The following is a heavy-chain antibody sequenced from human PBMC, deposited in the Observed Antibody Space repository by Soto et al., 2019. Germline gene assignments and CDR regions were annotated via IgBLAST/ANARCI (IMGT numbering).Heavy chain of an antibody. CDR3: AKVAYDFWSGKDYGMDV. CDR2: ISGSGGST. CDR1: GFTFSSYA. J-gene: IGHJ6*02. D-gene: IGHD3-3*01. V-gene: IGHV3-23*01. Sequence: LRLSCAASGFTFSSYAMSWVRQAPGKGLEWVSAISGSGGSTYYADSVKGRFTISRDNSKNTLYLQMNSLRAEDTAVYYCAKVAYDFWSGKDYGMDVWGQGTTVTVSS.